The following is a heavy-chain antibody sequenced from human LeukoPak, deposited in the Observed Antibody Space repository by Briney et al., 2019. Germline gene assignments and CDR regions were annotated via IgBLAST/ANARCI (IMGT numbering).Heavy chain of an antibody. V-gene: IGHV4-34*01. CDR3: ARLPEGNYAGY. Sequence: PSETLSLTCAVDGGSFSNYYWSWVRQPPGKGLEWIGEIYHSGSTNYNPSLKSRVTISVDKSKNQFSLKLSSVTAADTAVYYCARLPEGNYAGYWGQGTLVTVSS. CDR2: IYHSGST. J-gene: IGHJ4*02. CDR1: GGSFSNYY.